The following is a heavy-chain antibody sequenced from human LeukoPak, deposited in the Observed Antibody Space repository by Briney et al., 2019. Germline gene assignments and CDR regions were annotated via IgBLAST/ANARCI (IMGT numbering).Heavy chain of an antibody. V-gene: IGHV3-30-3*01. Sequence: PGRSLRLSCAASGFTFSSYAMHWVRQAPGKGLEWVAVISYDGSNKYYADSVKGRFTISRDNSKNTLYLQLNSLKTEDTAVYYCATEVIIAVTGNDYWGQGSLVTVSS. CDR3: ATEVIIAVTGNDY. D-gene: IGHD6-19*01. J-gene: IGHJ4*02. CDR2: ISYDGSNK. CDR1: GFTFSSYA.